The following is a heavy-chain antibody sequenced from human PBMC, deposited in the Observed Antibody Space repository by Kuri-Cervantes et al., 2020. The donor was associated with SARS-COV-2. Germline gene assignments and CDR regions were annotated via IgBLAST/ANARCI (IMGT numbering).Heavy chain of an antibody. CDR2: IIPIFGTA. D-gene: IGHD3-3*01. Sequence: SVKVSCKASGGTFSSYAISWVRQAPGQGLEWMGGIIPIFGTANYAQKFQGRVTITADESTSTAYMELGSLRSEDTAVYSCARGLYDFWSGYYSLMRYYYYYCYMDVWGKGTTVTVSS. CDR1: GGTFSSYA. J-gene: IGHJ6*03. CDR3: ARGLYDFWSGYYSLMRYYYYYCYMDV. V-gene: IGHV1-69*13.